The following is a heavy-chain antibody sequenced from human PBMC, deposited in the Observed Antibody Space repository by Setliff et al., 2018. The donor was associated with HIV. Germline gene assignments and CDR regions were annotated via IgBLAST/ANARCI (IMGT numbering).Heavy chain of an antibody. CDR2: IFPGDSKM. D-gene: IGHD2-21*02. CDR3: ARGIAALTASFDS. V-gene: IGHV5-51*01. J-gene: IGHJ4*02. CDR1: GYSFTTYW. Sequence: GESLKISCRGSGYSFTTYWIAWVRQKPGKGLEWMGIIFPGDSKMRYSPSFQGRVTLSADKSISTAYLQWSSLQTSDSGMYYCARGIAALTASFDSWGQGSLVTVSS.